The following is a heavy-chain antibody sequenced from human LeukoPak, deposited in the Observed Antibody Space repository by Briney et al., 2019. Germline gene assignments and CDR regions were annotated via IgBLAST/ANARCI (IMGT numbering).Heavy chain of an antibody. CDR3: AKDLMIVVVPTHY. CDR1: GFTFSSYG. D-gene: IGHD3-22*01. V-gene: IGHV3-30*02. Sequence: PGGSLRLSCAASGFTFSSYGMHWVRQAPGKGLEWVAFIRYDGSNKYYADSVKGRFTISRGNSKNTLYLQMNSLRAEDTAVYYCAKDLMIVVVPTHYWGQGTLVTVSS. CDR2: IRYDGSNK. J-gene: IGHJ4*02.